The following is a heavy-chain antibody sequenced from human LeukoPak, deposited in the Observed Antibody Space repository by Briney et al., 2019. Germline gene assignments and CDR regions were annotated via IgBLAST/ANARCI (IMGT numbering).Heavy chain of an antibody. J-gene: IGHJ4*02. Sequence: GRSLRLSCAASGFTFSSYAMHWVRQAPGKGLEWVAVISYDGGNKYYADSVKGRFTISRDNSKNTLYLQMNSLRAEDTAVYYCARDPRDCSSTSCGYLDYWGQGTLVTVSS. D-gene: IGHD2-2*01. CDR3: ARDPRDCSSTSCGYLDY. CDR1: GFTFSSYA. V-gene: IGHV3-30*04. CDR2: ISYDGGNK.